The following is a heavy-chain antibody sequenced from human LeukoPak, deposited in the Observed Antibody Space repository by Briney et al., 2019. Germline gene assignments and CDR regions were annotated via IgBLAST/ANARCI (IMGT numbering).Heavy chain of an antibody. Sequence: ASVKVSCKASGYTFTSYGISWVRQAPGQGLEWMGWISAYNGNTNYAQKLQGRVTMTTDTSTSTAYMELRSLRSDDTAVHYCARAGRRYYDSSGYYNYYYYMDVWGKGTTVTVSS. CDR3: ARAGRRYYDSSGYYNYYYYMDV. V-gene: IGHV1-18*01. D-gene: IGHD3-22*01. J-gene: IGHJ6*03. CDR2: ISAYNGNT. CDR1: GYTFTSYG.